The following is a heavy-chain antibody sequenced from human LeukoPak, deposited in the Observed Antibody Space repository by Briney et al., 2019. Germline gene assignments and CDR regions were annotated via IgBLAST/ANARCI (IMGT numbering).Heavy chain of an antibody. V-gene: IGHV1-46*01. CDR3: ARDGGYCSSTSCYERWFDP. D-gene: IGHD2-2*01. CDR1: GYTFTTYY. Sequence: APVKVSCKASGYTFTTYYLHWVRQAPGQGLEWMGIINPNAGDTGYARKFLGRVTMTRDTSTSTVYMELSSLRSEDTAVYYCARDGGYCSSTSCYERWFDPWGQGTLVTVSS. CDR2: INPNAGDT. J-gene: IGHJ5*02.